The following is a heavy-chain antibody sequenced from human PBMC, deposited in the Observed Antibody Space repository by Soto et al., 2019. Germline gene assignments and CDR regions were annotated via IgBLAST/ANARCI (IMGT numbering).Heavy chain of an antibody. CDR1: GDSINNTYW. J-gene: IGHJ6*02. V-gene: IGHV4-4*02. Sequence: ASETLSLTCFVSGDSINNTYWWSWVRQAPEKGLEWIGEIYHTGGRSYMPSLRGRITLSVDTSKNQFSLKLSSVTAADTAVYYCARDNIVATIWGDYYYYGMDVWGQGTTVTVSS. CDR2: IYHTGGR. D-gene: IGHD5-12*01. CDR3: ARDNIVATIWGDYYYYGMDV.